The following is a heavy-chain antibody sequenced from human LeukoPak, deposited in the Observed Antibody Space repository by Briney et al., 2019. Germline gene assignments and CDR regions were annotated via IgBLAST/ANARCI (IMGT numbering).Heavy chain of an antibody. CDR2: ISGSGDST. CDR3: ARGSMVRGNGLDY. V-gene: IGHV3-23*01. D-gene: IGHD3-10*01. CDR1: GFTFSSYA. J-gene: IGHJ4*02. Sequence: GGSLRLSCAASGFTFSSYAMSWVRQAPGKGLEWVSVISGSGDSTHYADSVKGRFTISRDNSKNTLYLQMNSLRAEDTAVYYCARGSMVRGNGLDYWGQGTLVTVSS.